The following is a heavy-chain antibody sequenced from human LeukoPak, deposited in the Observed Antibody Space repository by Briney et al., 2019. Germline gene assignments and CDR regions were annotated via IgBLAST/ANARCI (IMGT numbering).Heavy chain of an antibody. J-gene: IGHJ4*02. CDR1: GYTFSGYY. Sequence: ASVKVSCKASGYTFSGYYMHWVRQAPGQGLEWMGIINPSGGSTSYAQKFQGRVTVTRDTSTSTVYMELSSLRSEDTAVYYCATEILEWYYYGSGSYGLDYWGQGTLVTVSS. D-gene: IGHD3-10*01. V-gene: IGHV1-46*01. CDR2: INPSGGST. CDR3: ATEILEWYYYGSGSYGLDY.